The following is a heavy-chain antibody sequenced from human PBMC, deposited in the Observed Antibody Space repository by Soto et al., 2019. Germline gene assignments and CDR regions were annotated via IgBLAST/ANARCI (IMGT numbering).Heavy chain of an antibody. CDR2: ISYDGSNK. CDR1: GFTFSSYA. CDR3: ARGFGASTEDLDY. V-gene: IGHV3-30-3*01. Sequence: QVQLGESGGGVVQPGRSLRLSCAASGFTFSSYAMHWVRQAPGKGLEWVADISYDGSNKYYADSVKGRFTISRDNSKNTLYLQMNSLRAEDTAVYYCARGFGASTEDLDYWGQGTLVTDFS. J-gene: IGHJ4*02. D-gene: IGHD3-10*01.